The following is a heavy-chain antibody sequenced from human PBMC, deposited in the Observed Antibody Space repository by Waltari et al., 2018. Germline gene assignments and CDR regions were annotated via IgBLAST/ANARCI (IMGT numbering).Heavy chain of an antibody. J-gene: IGHJ1*01. Sequence: QVHLEQSGAEVQKPGSSVKVSCTASGGPFNKYGVSWLRQAPGQGLEWMGGVIPIVRTPNYAQNFQGRVTITADESTTTAYMELSSLISEDTAVYYCAVGETIEFYPHWGQGTLVIVSS. D-gene: IGHD3-3*01. CDR2: VIPIVRTP. V-gene: IGHV1-69*12. CDR1: GGPFNKYG. CDR3: AVGETIEFYPH.